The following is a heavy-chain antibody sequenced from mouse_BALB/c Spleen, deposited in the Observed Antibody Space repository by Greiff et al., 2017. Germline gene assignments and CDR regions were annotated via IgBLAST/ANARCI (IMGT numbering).Heavy chain of an antibody. CDR1: GFNIKDYY. Sequence: EVQLQQSGAELVRPGALVKLSCKASGFNIKDYYMHWVKQRPEQGLEWIGWIDPENGNTIYDPKFQGKASITADTSSNTAYLQLSSLTSEDTAVYYSARNYRNWYFDVWGAGTTVTVSS. CDR3: ARNYRNWYFDV. D-gene: IGHD2-1*01. V-gene: IGHV14-1*02. J-gene: IGHJ1*01. CDR2: IDPENGNT.